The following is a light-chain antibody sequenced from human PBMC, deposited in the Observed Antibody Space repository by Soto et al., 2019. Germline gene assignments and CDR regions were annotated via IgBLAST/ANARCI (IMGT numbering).Light chain of an antibody. CDR2: DVN. V-gene: IGLV2-14*03. J-gene: IGLJ1*01. Sequence: QSALTQPASVSGSPGQSITISCTGTSSDVGGYKYVSWYQQHPGKAPKLMMYDVNNRPSGASNRFSGSKSGNTASLTISGLQAEDEADYYCSSYSRSSTLYVFGTGT. CDR3: SSYSRSSTLYV. CDR1: SSDVGGYKY.